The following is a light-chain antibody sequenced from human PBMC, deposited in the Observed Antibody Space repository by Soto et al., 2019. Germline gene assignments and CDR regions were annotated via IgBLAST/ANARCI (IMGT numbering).Light chain of an antibody. CDR1: QNVPSNY. J-gene: IGKJ4*01. CDR3: QQYGSSPLT. Sequence: EIVLTPSPGTLSLSPGERATLSCRASQNVPSNYLAWYKLKPGQAPRLLIYGASTRATGIPDRCSGSGSGTEFTLTISRLEPEDFAVYYCQQYGSSPLTFGGGTKVQIK. V-gene: IGKV3-20*01. CDR2: GAS.